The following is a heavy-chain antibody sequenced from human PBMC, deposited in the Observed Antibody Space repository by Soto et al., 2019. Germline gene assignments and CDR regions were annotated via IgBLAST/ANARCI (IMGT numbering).Heavy chain of an antibody. V-gene: IGHV3-30-3*01. CDR3: AREWNTAMVILTPDNWFDP. Sequence: PGGSLRLSCAASGFTFSSYAMHWVRQAPGKGLEWVAVISYDGSNKYYADSVKGRFTISRDNSKNTLYLQMNSLRAEDTAVYYCAREWNTAMVILTPDNWFDPWGKGTLVTLSS. CDR2: ISYDGSNK. CDR1: GFTFSSYA. D-gene: IGHD5-18*01. J-gene: IGHJ5*02.